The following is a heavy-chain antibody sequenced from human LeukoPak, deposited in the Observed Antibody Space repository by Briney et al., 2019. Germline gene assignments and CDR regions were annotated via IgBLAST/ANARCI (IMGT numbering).Heavy chain of an antibody. J-gene: IGHJ4*02. D-gene: IGHD2-15*01. V-gene: IGHV3-66*01. CDR1: GFTVSNNY. Sequence: PGGSLRLSCTASGFTVSNNYMTWVRQAPGKGLEWVSVIYTDTSTHYADSVKGRFTISRDTSRNTLHLQMIGLRAEDTAVYYCVLESGGTLRYWGRGSLFTVSS. CDR3: VLESGGTLRY. CDR2: IYTDTST.